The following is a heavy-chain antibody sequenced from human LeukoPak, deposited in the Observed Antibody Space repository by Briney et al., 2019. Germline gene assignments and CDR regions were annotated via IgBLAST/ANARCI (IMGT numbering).Heavy chain of an antibody. Sequence: GGSLRLSCAASGFTFSSYSMNWVHQAPGKGLEWVSSISSSSSYIYYADSVKGRFTISRDNAKNSLYLQMNSLRAEDTAVYYCARDTFIAARQRFDYWGQGTLVTVSS. CDR1: GFTFSSYS. V-gene: IGHV3-21*01. CDR2: ISSSSSYI. J-gene: IGHJ4*02. CDR3: ARDTFIAARQRFDY. D-gene: IGHD6-6*01.